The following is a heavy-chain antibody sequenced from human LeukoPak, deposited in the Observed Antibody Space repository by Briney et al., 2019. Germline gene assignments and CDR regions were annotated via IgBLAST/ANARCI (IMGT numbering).Heavy chain of an antibody. CDR2: IIPIFGTA. V-gene: IGHV1-69*01. CDR1: GGTFSSYA. D-gene: IGHD5-12*01. CDR3: AGTRDSGKRGGWFDP. Sequence: ASVKVSCKASGGTFSSYAISWVRQAPGQGLEWMGGIIPIFGTANYAQKFQGRVTITADESTSTAYMELSSLRSEDTAVYYCAGTRDSGKRGGWFDPWGQGTLVTVSS. J-gene: IGHJ5*02.